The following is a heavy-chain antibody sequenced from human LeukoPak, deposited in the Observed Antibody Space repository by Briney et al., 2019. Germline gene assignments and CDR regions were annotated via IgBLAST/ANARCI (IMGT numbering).Heavy chain of an antibody. Sequence: GGSLRLSCATSGFTFSSYAMSWVRQAPGKGREWVSAISGSGGSTYYADSVKGRFTISRDNSKNTLYLQMNSLRAEDTAVYYCAKQRSGGSWSDAFDIWGQGTMVTVSS. V-gene: IGHV3-23*01. CDR2: ISGSGGST. CDR3: AKQRSGGSWSDAFDI. J-gene: IGHJ3*02. D-gene: IGHD2-15*01. CDR1: GFTFSSYA.